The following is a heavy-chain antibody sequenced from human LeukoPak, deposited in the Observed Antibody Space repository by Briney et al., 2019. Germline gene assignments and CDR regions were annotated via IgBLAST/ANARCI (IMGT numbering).Heavy chain of an antibody. CDR2: IKQDGSEK. J-gene: IGHJ3*02. Sequence: GGSLRPSCAASGFTFSTYWMSWVRQAPGKGLEWVADIKQDGSEKYYVHSVKGRFTISRQNAKNSLFLQMNSLRAEDTAVYYCARHRSGGSQDDAFDIWGQGTMVTVSS. D-gene: IGHD2-15*01. V-gene: IGHV3-7*01. CDR1: GFTFSTYW. CDR3: ARHRSGGSQDDAFDI.